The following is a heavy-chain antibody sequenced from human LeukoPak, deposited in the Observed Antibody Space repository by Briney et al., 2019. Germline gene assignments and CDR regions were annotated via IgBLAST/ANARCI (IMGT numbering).Heavy chain of an antibody. CDR3: ARAPRDSSSSNYMRRFDY. D-gene: IGHD3-22*01. CDR2: IYHSGTT. J-gene: IGHJ4*02. CDR1: GYSISSDNY. Sequence: SETLSLTCAVSGYSISSDNYWVWIRQPPGQGLEWTGGIYHSGTTYYNPSLKSRVTMSVDTSKNQFSLQLSSVTAADTAVYYCARAPRDSSSSNYMRRFDYWGQGTLVTVSS. V-gene: IGHV4-38-2*01.